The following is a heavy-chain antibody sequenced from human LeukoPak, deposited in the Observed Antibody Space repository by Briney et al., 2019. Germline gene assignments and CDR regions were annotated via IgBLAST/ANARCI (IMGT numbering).Heavy chain of an antibody. J-gene: IGHJ6*02. CDR2: ISGGGGTT. CDR1: GFTFSTYA. V-gene: IGHV3-23*01. CDR3: AKEFYFATAV. D-gene: IGHD2-15*01. Sequence: GGPLRLSCAASGFTFSTYAMSWVRQAPGKGLEWVSAISGGGGTTHYADSVKGRFTISRDNSKNTLYLQMDSLRAEDTAVYYCAKEFYFATAVWGQGTTVTVSS.